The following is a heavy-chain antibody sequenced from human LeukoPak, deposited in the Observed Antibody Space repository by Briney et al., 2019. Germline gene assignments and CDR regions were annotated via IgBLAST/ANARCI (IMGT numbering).Heavy chain of an antibody. Sequence: PSATLSLTCTVSGGSISSYHRSWIRQPAGKGLEWIGRIYTSGSPNYNPSLKGRVTMSVGTSKNQFSLKLSSVTAADTAVYYCARGTRIGGNHPDYWGQGTLVTVSS. V-gene: IGHV4-4*07. D-gene: IGHD4-23*01. CDR3: ARGTRIGGNHPDY. CDR2: IYTSGSP. CDR1: GGSISSYH. J-gene: IGHJ4*02.